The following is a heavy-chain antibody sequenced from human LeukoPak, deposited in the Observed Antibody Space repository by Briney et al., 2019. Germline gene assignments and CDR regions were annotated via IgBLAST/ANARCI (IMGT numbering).Heavy chain of an antibody. CDR1: GFTFSSYW. V-gene: IGHV3-74*01. D-gene: IGHD3-3*01. J-gene: IGHJ4*02. CDR3: ARDSVEWYIFDY. Sequence: PGGSLRLSCAASGFTFSSYWMHWVRQAPGKGPVWVARTNRDGSSTAYADSVKGRFTISKDNAKNTLYLLTNSLRAEDTAVYYCARDSVEWYIFDYWGQGTLVTVSS. CDR2: TNRDGSST.